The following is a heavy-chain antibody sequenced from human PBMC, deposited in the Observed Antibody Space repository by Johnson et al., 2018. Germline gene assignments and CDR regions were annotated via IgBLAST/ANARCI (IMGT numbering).Heavy chain of an antibody. CDR3: AKAGQQFNSRSGLDV. Sequence: VQLVQSGGGLVQPGGSLRLSCVVSGFTFSSYSMSWVRQIPGKGLEWVSSINSGGTAYYRDSVKGRFAVSRDNSENMLYLQMEGPRVEDTAVYHCAKAGQQFNSRSGLDVWGRGTTVTVSS. J-gene: IGHJ6*02. CDR2: INSGGTA. V-gene: IGHV3-23*04. CDR1: GFTFSSYS. D-gene: IGHD6-13*01.